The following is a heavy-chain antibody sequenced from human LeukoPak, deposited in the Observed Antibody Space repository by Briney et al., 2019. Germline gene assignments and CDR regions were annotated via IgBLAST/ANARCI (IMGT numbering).Heavy chain of an antibody. V-gene: IGHV3-30*02. D-gene: IGHD2-15*01. J-gene: IGHJ4*02. Sequence: GGSLRLSCAASGFTFSSYGMHWVRQAPGKGLEWVAFIRYDGSNKYYADSVKGRFTIPRDNSKNTLYLQMNSLRAEDTAVYYCAKEEFCSGGSCYPDYWGQGTLVTVSS. CDR1: GFTFSSYG. CDR2: IRYDGSNK. CDR3: AKEEFCSGGSCYPDY.